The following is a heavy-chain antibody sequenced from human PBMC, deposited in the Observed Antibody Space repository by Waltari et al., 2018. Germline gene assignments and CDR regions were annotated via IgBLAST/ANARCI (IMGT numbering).Heavy chain of an antibody. Sequence: DVQLVESGGGLVQPGGSLRLHCVVSGFDFSNFWMIWARQAPGKGLGWVANIKKDGSEIHYVDSVKGRFTISRDNAKKSVYLQMNSLRVEDTAVYFCVRVGEENSNSQYRWFDAWGQGSLVTVSS. CDR1: GFDFSNFW. CDR3: VRVGEENSNSQYRWFDA. V-gene: IGHV3-7*01. D-gene: IGHD3-16*02. CDR2: IKKDGSEI. J-gene: IGHJ5*02.